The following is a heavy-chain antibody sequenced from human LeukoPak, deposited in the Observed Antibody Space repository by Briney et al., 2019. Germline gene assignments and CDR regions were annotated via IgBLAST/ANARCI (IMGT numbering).Heavy chain of an antibody. CDR1: GFTFDDYG. CDR2: INWNGGIT. V-gene: IGHV3-20*04. CDR3: ARDFVGYCSGGSCYHLAFDI. D-gene: IGHD2-15*01. J-gene: IGHJ3*02. Sequence: PGGSLRLSCAASGFTFDDYGMSWVRQAPGKGLECVSGINWNGGITGYADSVKGRFTISRDNAKNSLYLQMNSLRAEDTALYYCARDFVGYCSGGSCYHLAFDIWGQGTMVTVSS.